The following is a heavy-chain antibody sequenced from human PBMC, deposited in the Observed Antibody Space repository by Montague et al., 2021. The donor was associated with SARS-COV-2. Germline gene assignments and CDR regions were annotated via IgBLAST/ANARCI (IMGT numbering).Heavy chain of an antibody. Sequence: PALVKPTQTLTLTCTFSGLSLTTYGVAVGWIRQPPGKALEWLAFVYWDDTQRYSPSLKTRLTITKDTSKNQVVLTLIDMDPVDTATYYCAHSSIGSHNPTCLDYWGQGTLVTVSS. CDR1: GLSLTTYGVA. CDR3: AHSSIGSHNPTCLDY. D-gene: IGHD3-10*01. CDR2: VYWDDTQ. V-gene: IGHV2-5*02. J-gene: IGHJ4*02.